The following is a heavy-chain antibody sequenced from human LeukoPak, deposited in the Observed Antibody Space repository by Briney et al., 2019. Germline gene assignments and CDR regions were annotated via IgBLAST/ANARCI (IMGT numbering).Heavy chain of an antibody. CDR1: GYSFGTNM. CDR3: MSAHGY. Sequence: GGSLRLSCVVSGYSFGTNMMTWVRQAPGKGLEWVATILRGGKESYRVDSVKGRFIISRDNAKNSLFLQMNSLRGDDTALYYCMSAHGYWGQGTLVTVSS. CDR2: ILRGGKES. V-gene: IGHV3-7*01. J-gene: IGHJ4*02.